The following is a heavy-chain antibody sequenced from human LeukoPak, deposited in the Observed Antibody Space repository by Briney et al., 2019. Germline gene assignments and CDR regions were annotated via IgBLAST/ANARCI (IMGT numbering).Heavy chain of an antibody. Sequence: SVKVSCKASGGTFSSYAISWVRQAPGQGLEWMGRIIPIFGIANYAQKFQGRVTITADKSTSTAYMELSSLRPEDTAVYYCARDLDYLGSSSSTSSYGMDVWGQGTTVTVSS. D-gene: IGHD2-2*01. CDR3: ARDLDYLGSSSSTSSYGMDV. CDR2: IIPIFGIA. V-gene: IGHV1-69*04. J-gene: IGHJ6*02. CDR1: GGTFSSYA.